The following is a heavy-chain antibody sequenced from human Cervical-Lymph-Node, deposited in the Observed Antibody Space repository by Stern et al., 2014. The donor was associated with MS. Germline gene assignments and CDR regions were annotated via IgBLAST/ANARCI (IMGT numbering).Heavy chain of an antibody. CDR2: IRNKANSDTT. CDR3: ARANRLVGYNSDY. V-gene: IGHV3-72*01. D-gene: IGHD1-1*01. J-gene: IGHJ4*02. CDR1: GFTLSDYY. Sequence: EVQLVQSGGGLVQPGGSLRLSCAASGFTLSDYYMDWVRQAPGKGLEWVGRIRNKANSDTTEYAASVKGRFTISRDDSKNSLYLQMNSLKTEDTAVYYCARANRLVGYNSDYWGQGTLVTVSS.